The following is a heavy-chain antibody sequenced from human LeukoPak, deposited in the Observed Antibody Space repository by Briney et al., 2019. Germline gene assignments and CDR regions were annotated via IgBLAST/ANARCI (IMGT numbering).Heavy chain of an antibody. CDR1: GFTFDTYG. J-gene: IGHJ4*02. Sequence: GGSLRLSCAASGFTFDTYGMHWVREAPGKGLEWVAVISHDGVDKYYADSVKGRFTISRDNSKNTVSLQVNSLRAEDTAAYYCAKGGYCSATRCYVGKGMDDWGQGTLVTVSS. V-gene: IGHV3-30*18. CDR3: AKGGYCSATRCYVGKGMDD. CDR2: ISHDGVDK. D-gene: IGHD2-2*01.